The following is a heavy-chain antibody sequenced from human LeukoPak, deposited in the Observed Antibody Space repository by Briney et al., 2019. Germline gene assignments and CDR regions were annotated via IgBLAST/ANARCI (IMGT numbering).Heavy chain of an antibody. V-gene: IGHV1-46*01. CDR3: ASDILTGDDALDF. D-gene: IGHD3-9*01. J-gene: IGHJ3*01. CDR1: GYTFTNYD. CDR2: INPSVGST. Sequence: ASVKVSCKASGYTFTNYDIHWVRQAPGQGLEWMGLINPSVGSTTFAQNFQGRVSMTRDTSTTTAYMELRGLRSEDTALYYCASDILTGDDALDFWGQGTMVTVSS.